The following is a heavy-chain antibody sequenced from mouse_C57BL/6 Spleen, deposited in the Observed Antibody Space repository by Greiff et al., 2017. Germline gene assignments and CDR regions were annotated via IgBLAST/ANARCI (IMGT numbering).Heavy chain of an antibody. J-gene: IGHJ2*01. Sequence: VQLQQSGPVLVKPGASVKMSCKASGYTFTDYYMNWVKQSHGKSLEWIGVINPYNGGTSYNQKFKGKATLTVDKSSSTAYMELNSLTSEDSSVYYCARGPYYDYDEGHFDYWGQGTTLTVSS. CDR3: ARGPYYDYDEGHFDY. D-gene: IGHD2-4*01. CDR1: GYTFTDYY. V-gene: IGHV1-19*01. CDR2: INPYNGGT.